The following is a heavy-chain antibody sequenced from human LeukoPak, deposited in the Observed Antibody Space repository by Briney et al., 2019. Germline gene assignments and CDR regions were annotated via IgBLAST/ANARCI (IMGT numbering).Heavy chain of an antibody. CDR3: ARDYHDSSGYYYDY. D-gene: IGHD3-22*01. CDR1: GFTFSGYT. J-gene: IGHJ4*02. CDR2: ISATADRT. Sequence: GASLRLPCAASGFTFSGYTMSWVRQAPEKGLEWVSAISATADRTYYAESVKGRFTISRDNSRNTLYLQLNSLRAEDTALYYCARDYHDSSGYYYDYWGLGTPVTVSS. V-gene: IGHV3-23*01.